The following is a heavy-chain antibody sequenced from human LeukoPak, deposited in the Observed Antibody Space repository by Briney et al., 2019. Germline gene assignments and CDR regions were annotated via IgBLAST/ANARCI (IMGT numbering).Heavy chain of an antibody. CDR3: GRVGSGQQLRGYFDY. D-gene: IGHD3-10*01. CDR1: GYSFTSYW. V-gene: IGHV5-51*01. CDR2: IYPGDSAT. Sequence: GETLKISCKGSGYSFTSYWIGWVRQMPGKGLEWMGIIYPGDSATRYSPSFQGQVTISADKSISTAYLQWSSLKASDTAMYYCGRVGSGQQLRGYFDYWGQGTLVTVSS. J-gene: IGHJ4*02.